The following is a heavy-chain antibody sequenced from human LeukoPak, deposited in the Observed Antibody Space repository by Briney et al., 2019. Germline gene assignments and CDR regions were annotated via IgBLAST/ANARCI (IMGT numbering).Heavy chain of an antibody. CDR3: ARNLRYCSSTSCSWGLYYYHCMDV. D-gene: IGHD2-2*01. Sequence: SETLSLTCAVYGGSFSGYYWSWIRQPPGKGLEWIGEINHSGSTNYNPSLKSRVTISVDTSKNQFSLKLSSVAAADTAVYYCARNLRYCSSTSCSWGLYYYHCMDVWGKGTTVTVSS. CDR2: INHSGST. V-gene: IGHV4-34*01. CDR1: GGSFSGYY. J-gene: IGHJ6*03.